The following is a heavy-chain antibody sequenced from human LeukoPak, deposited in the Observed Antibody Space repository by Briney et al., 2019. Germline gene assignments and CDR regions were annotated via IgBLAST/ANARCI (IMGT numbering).Heavy chain of an antibody. CDR3: ARGSEDIVVVPAATLPGVEYFQH. V-gene: IGHV4-39*07. J-gene: IGHJ1*01. CDR2: IYYSGST. Sequence: SETLSLTCTVSGGSISSSSYYWGWIRQPPGKGLEWIGSIYYSGSTYYNPSLKSRVTISVDTSKNQFSLKLSSVTAADTAVYYCARGSEDIVVVPAATLPGVEYFQHWGQGTLVTVSS. CDR1: GGSISSSSYY. D-gene: IGHD2-2*01.